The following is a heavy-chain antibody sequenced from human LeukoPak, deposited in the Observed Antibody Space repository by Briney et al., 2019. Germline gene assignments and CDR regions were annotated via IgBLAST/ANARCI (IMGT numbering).Heavy chain of an antibody. J-gene: IGHJ4*02. V-gene: IGHV3-30*18. CDR2: ISYDGSNK. CDR1: GFTFSSYG. Sequence: WRSLRLSCAASGFTFSSYGMHWVRQAPGKGLEWVAVISYDGSNKYYADSVKGRFTISRDNSKNTLYLQMNSLRAEDTAVYYCAKLSGSYTGPFDYWGQGTLVTVSS. CDR3: AKLSGSYTGPFDY. D-gene: IGHD1-26*01.